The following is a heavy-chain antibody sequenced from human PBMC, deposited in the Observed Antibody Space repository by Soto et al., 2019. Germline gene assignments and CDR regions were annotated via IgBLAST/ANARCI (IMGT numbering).Heavy chain of an antibody. CDR1: GGSISSGGYS. CDR3: ARGGRDGSGYYGRSYWYFDL. V-gene: IGHV4-30-2*01. J-gene: IGHJ2*01. Sequence: QLQLQESGSGLVKPSQTLSLTCAVSGGSISSGGYSWSWIRQPPGKGLEWIGYIYHSGSNYYNPSRKSRVTISVDRSKNQFSLKLSSVTAADTAVYYCARGGRDGSGYYGRSYWYFDLWGRGTLVTVSS. D-gene: IGHD3-22*01. CDR2: IYHSGSN.